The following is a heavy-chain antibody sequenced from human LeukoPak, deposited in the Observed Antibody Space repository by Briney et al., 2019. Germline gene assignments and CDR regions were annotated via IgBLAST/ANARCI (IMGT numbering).Heavy chain of an antibody. Sequence: GGSLRLSCAASGFTFSSYGMHWVRQAPGKGLEWVAFIRYDGSNKYYADSVKGRFTISRDNSKNTLYLQMNSLRAEDTAVYYCAKDKDTAPNYYYMDVWGKGTTVTISS. J-gene: IGHJ6*03. V-gene: IGHV3-30*02. CDR3: AKDKDTAPNYYYMDV. D-gene: IGHD5-18*01. CDR1: GFTFSSYG. CDR2: IRYDGSNK.